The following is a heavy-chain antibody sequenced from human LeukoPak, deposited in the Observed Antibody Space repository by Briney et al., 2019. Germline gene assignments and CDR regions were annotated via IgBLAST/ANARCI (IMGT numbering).Heavy chain of an antibody. CDR1: GGSIRSSSYY. Sequence: SETLSLTCTVSGGSIRSSSYYWGWIRQPPGKGLEWIGEINHSGSTNYNPSLKSRVTISVDTSKNQFSLKLSSVTAADTAVYYCARERPSYYDILTGYYPRSLPYYFDYWGQGTLVTVSS. CDR3: ARERPSYYDILTGYYPRSLPYYFDY. CDR2: INHSGST. V-gene: IGHV4-39*07. J-gene: IGHJ4*02. D-gene: IGHD3-9*01.